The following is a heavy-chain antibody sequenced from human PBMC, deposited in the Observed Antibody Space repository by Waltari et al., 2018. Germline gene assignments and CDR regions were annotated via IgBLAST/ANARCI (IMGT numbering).Heavy chain of an antibody. V-gene: IGHV1-2*02. CDR2: INPNSGGT. D-gene: IGHD3-16*02. Sequence: QVQLVQSGAEVKKPGASVTVSCKASGYTFTGYYMHWLRPAPGQGLEWMGWINPNSGGTNYAQKFQGRVTMTRDTSISTAYMELSRLRSDDTAVYYCARVDDYVWGSYRTYYFDYWGQGTLVTVSS. CDR3: ARVDDYVWGSYRTYYFDY. J-gene: IGHJ4*02. CDR1: GYTFTGYY.